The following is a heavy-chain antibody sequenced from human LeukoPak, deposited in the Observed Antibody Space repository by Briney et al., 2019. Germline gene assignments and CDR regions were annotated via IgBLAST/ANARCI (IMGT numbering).Heavy chain of an antibody. D-gene: IGHD3-10*01. CDR2: IYYSGAT. CDR1: GGSISNYY. CDR3: ARFGITVVRGGKYYFDY. V-gene: IGHV4-59*08. J-gene: IGHJ4*02. Sequence: SETLSLTCTVSGGSISNYYWSWIRQPPGKGLEWIGHIYYSGATKYNPSLKSRITISVDTSKNQFSLMLSSVTAADTAVYYCARFGITVVRGGKYYFDYWGQGALVTVSS.